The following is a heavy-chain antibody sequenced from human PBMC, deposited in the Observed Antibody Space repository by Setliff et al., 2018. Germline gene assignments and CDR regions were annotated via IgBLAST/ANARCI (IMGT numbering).Heavy chain of an antibody. D-gene: IGHD1-1*01. CDR1: GDSISSGTYF. Sequence: SETLSLTCNVSGDSISSGTYFWAWIRQPPGKGLEWIGRIYYNGNTYYNRSLKSRVTISVDTSKNQFSLKLGSVTAADTAVYYCARTGTYRYFDYWGQGALVTVSS. CDR2: IYYNGNT. CDR3: ARTGTYRYFDY. V-gene: IGHV4-39*01. J-gene: IGHJ4*02.